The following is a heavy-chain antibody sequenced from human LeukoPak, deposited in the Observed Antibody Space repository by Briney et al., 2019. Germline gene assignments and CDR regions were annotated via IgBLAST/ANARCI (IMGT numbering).Heavy chain of an antibody. J-gene: IGHJ4*02. CDR1: GFTFKNNA. CDR2: IWYDGSNQ. Sequence: GGSLRLSCVASGFTFKNNAMHWVRQAPGKGLEWVAVIWYDGSNQYYADSVKGRLTISRDNSKNTLYLEMNSLRAEDTAVYYCARPPYYDIVIGPFDSWGQGTLVTVSP. D-gene: IGHD3-9*01. V-gene: IGHV3-33*01. CDR3: ARPPYYDIVIGPFDS.